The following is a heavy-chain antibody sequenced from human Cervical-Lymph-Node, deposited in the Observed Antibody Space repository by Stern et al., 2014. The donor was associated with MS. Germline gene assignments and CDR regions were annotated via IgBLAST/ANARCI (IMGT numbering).Heavy chain of an antibody. Sequence: VQLVESGPGLVKPSETLSLTCTVSGGSISSYYWSWIRQSPGKGLEWIGYIYHSGSTKYNPSLKSRVTISVDTSKKQFSLKMSSVTAADTAVYYCARQNYYDSTGFFAYWGQGTLVTVSS. D-gene: IGHD3-22*01. J-gene: IGHJ4*02. CDR1: GGSISSYY. CDR3: ARQNYYDSTGFFAY. V-gene: IGHV4-59*01. CDR2: IYHSGST.